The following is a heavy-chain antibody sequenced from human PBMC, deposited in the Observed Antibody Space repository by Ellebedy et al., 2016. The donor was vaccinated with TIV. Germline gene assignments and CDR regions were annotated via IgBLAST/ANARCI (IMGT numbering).Heavy chain of an antibody. Sequence: SVKVSCXASGGTFSSYAISWVRQAPGQGLEWMGRIIPILGIANYAQKFQGRVTITADKSTSTAYMELSSLRSEDTAVYYCGSVAGTSGYFQHWGQGTLVTVSS. J-gene: IGHJ1*01. CDR2: IIPILGIA. CDR3: GSVAGTSGYFQH. CDR1: GGTFSSYA. D-gene: IGHD6-19*01. V-gene: IGHV1-69*04.